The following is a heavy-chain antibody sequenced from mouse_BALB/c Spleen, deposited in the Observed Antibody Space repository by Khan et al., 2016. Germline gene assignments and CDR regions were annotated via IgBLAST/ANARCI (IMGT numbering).Heavy chain of an antibody. D-gene: IGHD2-4*01. CDR2: IDPQTGGT. CDR1: SYTFTDYE. J-gene: IGHJ4*01. CDR3: TRRGLDDYDDAVDY. Sequence: QVQLKQSGAELVRPGASVTLSCKASSYTFTDYEIYWVKQTPVHGLEWIGGIDPQTGGTAYNQKFKGKATLTADKSSSAAYMELRSLTSEDSAIYYCTRRGLDDYDDAVDYWGQGTSVTVSS. V-gene: IGHV1-15*01.